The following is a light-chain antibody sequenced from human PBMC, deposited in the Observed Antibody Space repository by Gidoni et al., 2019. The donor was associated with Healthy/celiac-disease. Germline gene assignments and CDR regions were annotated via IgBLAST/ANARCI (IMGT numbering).Light chain of an antibody. CDR1: SLRSYY. Sequence: SSELTQDPAVSVALGQTVRTTCQGDSLRSYYASWYQQKPGQAPVLVIYGRNKRPSGIPDRFSGSSSGNTASLTITGAQAEDEADYYCNSRDSSGNHPWVFGGGTKLTVL. J-gene: IGLJ3*02. CDR3: NSRDSSGNHPWV. CDR2: GRN. V-gene: IGLV3-19*01.